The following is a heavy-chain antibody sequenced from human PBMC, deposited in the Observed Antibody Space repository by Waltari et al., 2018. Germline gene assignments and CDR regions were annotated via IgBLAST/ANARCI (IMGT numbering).Heavy chain of an antibody. CDR1: GFTVSSNY. CDR3: ARETQNYVWGSYLPD. D-gene: IGHD3-16*02. Sequence: EVQLVETGGGLIQPGGSLRLSCAASGFTVSSNYMSWVRQAPGKGLEWVSGIYSGGSTYYADSVKGRFTISRDNSKNTLYLQMNSLRAEDTAVYYCARETQNYVWGSYLPDWGQGTLVTVSS. CDR2: IYSGGST. V-gene: IGHV3-53*02. J-gene: IGHJ4*02.